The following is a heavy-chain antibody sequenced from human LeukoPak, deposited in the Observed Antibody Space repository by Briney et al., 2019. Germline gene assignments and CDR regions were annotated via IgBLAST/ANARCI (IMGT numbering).Heavy chain of an antibody. Sequence: ASVKVSCKASGYTFTGYYMHWVRQAPGQGLEWMGWINPNSGGTNYAQKFQGRVTMTRDTSISTAYMELSSLRSEDTAVYYCASSAFVGSHYDYVWGNYRLFDYWGQGTLVTVSS. J-gene: IGHJ4*02. CDR3: ASSAFVGSHYDYVWGNYRLFDY. V-gene: IGHV1-2*02. CDR1: GYTFTGYY. CDR2: INPNSGGT. D-gene: IGHD3-16*02.